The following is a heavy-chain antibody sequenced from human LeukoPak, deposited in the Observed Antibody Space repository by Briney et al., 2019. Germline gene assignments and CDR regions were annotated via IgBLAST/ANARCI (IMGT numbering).Heavy chain of an antibody. Sequence: GGSLRLSCAASGFTFSSYAMGWVRQAPGKGLEWVSAISGSGGSTYYADSVKGRFTISRDNSKNTLYLQMNSLRAEDTAVYYCAKDQRRGIVGATTGLDYYYYYGMDVWGQGTTVTVSS. CDR3: AKDQRRGIVGATTGLDYYYYYGMDV. V-gene: IGHV3-23*01. CDR2: ISGSGGST. J-gene: IGHJ6*02. D-gene: IGHD1-26*01. CDR1: GFTFSSYA.